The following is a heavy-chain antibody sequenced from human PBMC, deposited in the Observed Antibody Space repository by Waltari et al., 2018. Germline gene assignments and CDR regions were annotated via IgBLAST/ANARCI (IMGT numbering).Heavy chain of an antibody. CDR3: TRRYTRRDYSPFDF. CDR1: GYSISSGYY. Sequence: QVQLQESGPGLVRPSEILSLTCGVSGYSISSGYYWGWIRQPPGKGLEWIGSIYRSGTTYYNPSLESRVTMSVDTSKNQFSLKMSPVIAADTAVYYCTRRYTRRDYSPFDFWAQGTLVTVSS. J-gene: IGHJ4*02. CDR2: IYRSGTT. D-gene: IGHD4-4*01. V-gene: IGHV4-38-2*01.